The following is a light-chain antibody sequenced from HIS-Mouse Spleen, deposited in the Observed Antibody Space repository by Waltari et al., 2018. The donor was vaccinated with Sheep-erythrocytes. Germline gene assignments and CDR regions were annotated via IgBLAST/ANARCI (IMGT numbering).Light chain of an antibody. CDR1: SSDVGGYNY. CDR2: DVS. CDR3: QVWDSSSDHYV. J-gene: IGLJ1*01. Sequence: QSALTQPRSVSGSPGQSVTISCTGTSSDVGGYNYVSWYQQHPGNAPKLMIYDVSKRHSGVPDRVSGAKSSNTAALTISRVEAGDEADYCCQVWDSSSDHYVFGTGTKVTVL. V-gene: IGLV2-11*01.